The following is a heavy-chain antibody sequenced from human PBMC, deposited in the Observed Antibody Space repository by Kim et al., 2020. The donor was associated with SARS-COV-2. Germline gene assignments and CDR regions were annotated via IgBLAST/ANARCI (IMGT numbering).Heavy chain of an antibody. D-gene: IGHD6-6*01. V-gene: IGHV4-39*01. CDR1: GGSISSRSYY. CDR3: LKYSSSPTPNFYGMDV. J-gene: IGHJ6*02. Sequence: SETLSLTCTVSGGSISSRSYYWGWVRQPPGKGLEWIGSIYYSGSIYYNPSLKSRVTISVDTSKNQFSLKLSSVTAADTAVYYCLKYSSSPTPNFYGMDVWGQGTTVTVSS. CDR2: IYYSGSI.